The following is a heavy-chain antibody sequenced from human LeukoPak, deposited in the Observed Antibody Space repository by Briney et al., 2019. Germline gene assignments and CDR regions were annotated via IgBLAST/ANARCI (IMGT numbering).Heavy chain of an antibody. D-gene: IGHD5-24*01. Sequence: SETLSLTCPVSGGSISSYYWSWIRQPPGKGLEWIGYIYDTGSTKYNPSLKSRVTISVDTSKNQFSLKLISVTAADTAVYYCARQGIEMATIRYFDLWGRGTLVTVSS. CDR2: IYDTGST. CDR3: ARQGIEMATIRYFDL. CDR1: GGSISSYY. J-gene: IGHJ2*01. V-gene: IGHV4-59*08.